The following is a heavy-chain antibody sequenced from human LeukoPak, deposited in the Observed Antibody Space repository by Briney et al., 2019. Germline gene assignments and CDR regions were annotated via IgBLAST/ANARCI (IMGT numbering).Heavy chain of an antibody. Sequence: ASVKVSCKASGYTFTSYYMHWVRQAPGQGLEWMGWINPNSGGTNYAQKFQGRVTMTRDTSISTAYMELSRLRSDDTAVYYCARGRIAAAGTGRYGMDVWGQGTTVTVSS. D-gene: IGHD6-13*01. CDR1: GYTFTSYY. CDR3: ARGRIAAAGTGRYGMDV. CDR2: INPNSGGT. J-gene: IGHJ6*02. V-gene: IGHV1-2*02.